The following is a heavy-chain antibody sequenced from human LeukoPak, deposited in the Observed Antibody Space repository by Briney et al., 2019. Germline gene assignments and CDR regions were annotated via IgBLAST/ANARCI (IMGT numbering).Heavy chain of an antibody. J-gene: IGHJ4*02. D-gene: IGHD3-10*01. CDR1: GFTFSHYW. V-gene: IGHV3-7*01. Sequence: GGSLRLSCATSGFTFSHYWKSWVRQAPGKGLEWVANINLDGGKKYHVDSVKGRFTISRDNAQNSLYLQMNSLRVEDTAVYYCARDETGGHFENWGQGTLVTVSS. CDR3: ARDETGGHFEN. CDR2: INLDGGKK.